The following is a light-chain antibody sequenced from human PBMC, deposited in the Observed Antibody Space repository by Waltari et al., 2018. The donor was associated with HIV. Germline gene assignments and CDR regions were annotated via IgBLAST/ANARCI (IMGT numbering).Light chain of an antibody. CDR2: DAF. CDR3: QDRSDWQLT. J-gene: IGKJ4*01. CDR1: QFVNTY. V-gene: IGKV3-11*01. Sequence: EIVLTQSPATLSLSAGERASLSCRASQFVNTYLAWYQHKPGQAPRPLIYDAFKRATGIQARFSGSGSGTDFTLTISSLEPEDSAIYYCQDRSDWQLTFGGGTKVEIK.